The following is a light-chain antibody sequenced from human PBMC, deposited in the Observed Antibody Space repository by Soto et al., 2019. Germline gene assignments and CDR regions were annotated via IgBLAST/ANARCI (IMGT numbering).Light chain of an antibody. Sequence: ESQMSKARSTVSGSVRERVTITCRASQTISSWLAWYQQKPGKAPKLLIYKASTLKSGVPSRFSGSGSGTEITLTISSLQPDDFATYYCQHYNSYSEAFGQGTKVDIK. V-gene: IGKV1-5*03. CDR2: KAS. J-gene: IGKJ1*01. CDR3: QHYNSYSEA. CDR1: QTISSW.